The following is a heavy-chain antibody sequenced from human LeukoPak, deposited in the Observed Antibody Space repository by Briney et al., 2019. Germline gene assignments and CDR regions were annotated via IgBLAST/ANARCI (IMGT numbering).Heavy chain of an antibody. J-gene: IGHJ4*02. CDR1: GFIFSSYA. Sequence: PGGSLRLSCAASGFIFSSYAMSWVRQAPGKGLEWVSTSGSGGSTYYADSVKGRFTISRDNSKNTVYLQMNSLRVEDTAVYYCARGWGERGKCRGGTCNNPQFDYWGRGTLVTVSS. CDR2: SGSGGST. D-gene: IGHD2-15*01. CDR3: ARGWGERGKCRGGTCNNPQFDY. V-gene: IGHV3-23*01.